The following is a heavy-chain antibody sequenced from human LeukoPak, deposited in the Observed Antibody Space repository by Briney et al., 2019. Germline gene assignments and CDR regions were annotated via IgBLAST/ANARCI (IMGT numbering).Heavy chain of an antibody. D-gene: IGHD3-9*01. CDR3: VRKSPGSELRYFDWLLQPVGPSRGDFDY. J-gene: IGHJ4*02. CDR1: GFTFSSYA. Sequence: PGGSLRLSCAASGFTFSSYAMSWVRQAPGKGLEWVSAISGSGGSTYYADSVKGRFTISRDNSKNTLYLQMNSLRAEDTAVYYCVRKSPGSELRYFDWLLQPVGPSRGDFDYWGQGTLVTVSS. V-gene: IGHV3-23*01. CDR2: ISGSGGST.